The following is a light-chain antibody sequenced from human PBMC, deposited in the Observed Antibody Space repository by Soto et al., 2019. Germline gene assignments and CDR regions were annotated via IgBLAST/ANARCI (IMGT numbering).Light chain of an antibody. CDR3: ASWDTGLSAHVV. J-gene: IGLJ2*01. CDR2: DNN. Sequence: QAVLTQPPSVSAAPGQKVTISCSGSSSNIGNNYVSWYRKLPGTAPKLLIYDNNKRPSGIPDRFSGSKSGTSATLDVTGLQTGDEADYYCASWDTGLSAHVVFGGGTKLTVL. V-gene: IGLV1-51*01. CDR1: SSNIGNNY.